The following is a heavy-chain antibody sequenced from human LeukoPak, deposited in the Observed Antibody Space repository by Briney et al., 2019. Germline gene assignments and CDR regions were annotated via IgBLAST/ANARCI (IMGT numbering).Heavy chain of an antibody. J-gene: IGHJ4*02. CDR2: ISTGSSTI. D-gene: IGHD3-10*01. CDR1: GFTFSSYS. Sequence: GGSLRLSCAASGFTFSSYSMIWVRQAPGKGLEWVSYISTGSSTIYYADSVKGRFTISRDNAKNSLYLQINSLRDEDTAVYYCARDVERTGGAYYYGSGSPRGWGQGTLVTVSS. V-gene: IGHV3-48*02. CDR3: ARDVERTGGAYYYGSGSPRG.